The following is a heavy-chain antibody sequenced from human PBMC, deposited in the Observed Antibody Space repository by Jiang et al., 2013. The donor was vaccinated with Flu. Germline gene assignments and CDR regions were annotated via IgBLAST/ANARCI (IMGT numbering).Heavy chain of an antibody. CDR3: AREDGDGSFDP. CDR1: GDSITSGGYY. CDR2: IYYTGRT. D-gene: IGHD2-21*01. V-gene: IGHV4-31*03. J-gene: IGHJ5*02. Sequence: GSGLVKPSQTLSLTCSVSGDSITSGGYYWSWVRQHPGKGLEWIGYIYYTGRTYYNPSLRSRVIMSLDTSKNQFXVKVSSVTAADTAVYYCAREDGDGSFDPWGQGTLVTVSS.